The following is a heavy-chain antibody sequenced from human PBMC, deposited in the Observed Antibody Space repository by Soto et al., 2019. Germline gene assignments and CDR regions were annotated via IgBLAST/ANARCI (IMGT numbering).Heavy chain of an antibody. D-gene: IGHD6-13*01. V-gene: IGHV3-7*01. J-gene: IGHJ4*02. Sequence: GGSLRLSCAASGFTFSSYWMSWVRQAPGKGLEWVANIKQDGSEEYYVDSVKGRFTISRDNAKNSLYLQMNSLRAEDTAVYYCARPGWERHSSSWYAYWGQGTLVTVSS. CDR3: ARPGWERHSSSWYAY. CDR1: GFTFSSYW. CDR2: IKQDGSEE.